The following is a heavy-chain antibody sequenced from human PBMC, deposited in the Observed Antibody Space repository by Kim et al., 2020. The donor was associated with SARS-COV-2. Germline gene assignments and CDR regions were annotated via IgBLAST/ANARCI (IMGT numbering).Heavy chain of an antibody. CDR3: ARDGAITGSHSDY. CDR1: GYTFSRYG. Sequence: ASVKVSCKASGYTFSRYGVSWVRQAPGQGLEWMGWISSYNGNKYYTEKFQGRVTMTTDTSTSTAYMELRSLRSDDTAVYFCARDGAITGSHSDYWGQGTLVTVSS. J-gene: IGHJ4*02. V-gene: IGHV1-18*04. CDR2: ISSYNGNK. D-gene: IGHD1-1*01.